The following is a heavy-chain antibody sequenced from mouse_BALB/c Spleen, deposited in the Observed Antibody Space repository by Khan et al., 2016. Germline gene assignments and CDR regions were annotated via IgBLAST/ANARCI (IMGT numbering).Heavy chain of an antibody. Sequence: EVELVESGGGLVKPGGSLKLSCAASGFTFSDYYMYWVRQTPEKRLEWVATISDGGSYTYYPDSVKGRFTISRDNATNNLYLHMSSLKSEDTAMSYCARDPNWYFDVWGAGTTVTVSS. CDR2: ISDGGSYT. CDR1: GFTFSDYY. CDR3: ARDPNWYFDV. J-gene: IGHJ1*01. V-gene: IGHV5-4*02.